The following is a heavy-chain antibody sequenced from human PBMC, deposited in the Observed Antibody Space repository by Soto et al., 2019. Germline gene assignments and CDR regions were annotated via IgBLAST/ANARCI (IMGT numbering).Heavy chain of an antibody. CDR3: ARGGRRSPGMDV. CDR2: IYYSGST. CDR1: GGSISSGGYY. Sequence: QVQLQESGPGLVKPSQTLSLTCTVSGGSISSGGYYWSWIRQHPGKGLEWIGYIYYSGSTYYNPSLKSRVTISVDTSKNQFSLKRSSVTAADTAVYYCARGGRRSPGMDVWGHGTTVTVSS. J-gene: IGHJ6*02. V-gene: IGHV4-31*03.